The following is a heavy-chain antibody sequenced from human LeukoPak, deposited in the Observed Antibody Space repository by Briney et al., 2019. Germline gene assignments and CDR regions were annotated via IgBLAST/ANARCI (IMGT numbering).Heavy chain of an antibody. CDR1: GFTFSSDW. J-gene: IGHJ4*02. CDR3: SRDRRD. CDR2: INRDGSIA. Sequence: PGGSLRLSCAASGFTFSSDWMHWVCQAPGKGLVWVSRINRDGSIANYADSVKGRFTISRDNAKNTLDLQMNSLRAEDTAVYYCSRDRRDWGQGTLVTVSS. V-gene: IGHV3-74*01.